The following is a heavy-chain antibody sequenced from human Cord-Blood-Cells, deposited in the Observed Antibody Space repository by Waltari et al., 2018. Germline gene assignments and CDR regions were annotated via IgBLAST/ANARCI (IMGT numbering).Heavy chain of an antibody. V-gene: IGHV3-30-3*01. CDR2: ISYDGSNK. CDR1: GFTFSSYA. CDR3: ARDAPYYDFWSGYYFDY. D-gene: IGHD3-3*01. Sequence: QVQLVESGGGVVQPGRSLRLSCAASGFTFSSYAMHCVLTAPGKGLEWVAVISYDGSNKYYADSVKGRFTISRDNSKNTLYLQMNSLRAEDTAVYYCARDAPYYDFWSGYYFDYWGQGTLVTVSS. J-gene: IGHJ4*02.